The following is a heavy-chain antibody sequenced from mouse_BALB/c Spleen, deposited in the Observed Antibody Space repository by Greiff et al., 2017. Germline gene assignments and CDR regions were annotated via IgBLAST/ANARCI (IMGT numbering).Heavy chain of an antibody. V-gene: IGHV3-8*02. CDR2: ISYSGST. D-gene: IGHD2-10*02. CDR1: GDSITSGY. CDR3: ARQYGNLYYFDY. Sequence: EVKLQESGPSLVKPSQTLSLTCSVTGDSITSGYWNWIRKFPGNKLEYMGYISYSGSTYYNPSLKSRISITRDTSKNQYYLQLNSVTTEDTATYYCARQYGNLYYFDYWGQGTTLTVSS. J-gene: IGHJ2*01.